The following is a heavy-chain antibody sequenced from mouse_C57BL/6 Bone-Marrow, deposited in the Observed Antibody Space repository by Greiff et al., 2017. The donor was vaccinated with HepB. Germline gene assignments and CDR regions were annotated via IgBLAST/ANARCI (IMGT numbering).Heavy chain of an antibody. CDR3: ARLGPWYFDV. D-gene: IGHD4-1*01. J-gene: IGHJ1*03. V-gene: IGHV5-6*02. Sequence: EVMLVESGGDLVKPGGSLKLSCAASGFTFSSYGMSWVRQTPDKRLEWVATISSGGSYTYYPDSVKGRFTISRDNAKNTLYLQMSSLKSEDTAMYYCARLGPWYFDVWGTGTTVTVSS. CDR1: GFTFSSYG. CDR2: ISSGGSYT.